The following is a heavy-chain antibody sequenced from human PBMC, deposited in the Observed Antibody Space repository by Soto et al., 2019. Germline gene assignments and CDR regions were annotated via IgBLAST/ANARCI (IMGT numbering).Heavy chain of an antibody. V-gene: IGHV4-34*01. D-gene: IGHD5-12*01. CDR1: GGSFSGYY. J-gene: IGHJ4*02. CDR3: ARGGYSGYSNYDLDY. Sequence: SETLSLTCAAYGGSFSGYYWSWIRQPPGKGLEWIGEINHSGSTNYNPSLKSRVTISVDTSKNQFSLKLSSVTAADTAVYYCARGGYSGYSNYDLDYWGQGTLVTASS. CDR2: INHSGST.